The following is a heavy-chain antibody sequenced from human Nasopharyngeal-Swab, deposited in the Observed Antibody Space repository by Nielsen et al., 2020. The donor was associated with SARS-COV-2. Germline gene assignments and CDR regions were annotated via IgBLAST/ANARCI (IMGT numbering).Heavy chain of an antibody. D-gene: IGHD3-3*01. CDR2: ISSSSSYI. V-gene: IGHV3-21*01. Sequence: GESLKISCAASGFTFSSYSMNWVRQAPGKGLEWVSSISSSSSYIYYADSVKGRFTISRDNAKNYLYLQMNSLRAEDTAVYYCARAWDYDFWSGYSRDYWGQGTLVTVSS. CDR1: GFTFSSYS. J-gene: IGHJ4*02. CDR3: ARAWDYDFWSGYSRDY.